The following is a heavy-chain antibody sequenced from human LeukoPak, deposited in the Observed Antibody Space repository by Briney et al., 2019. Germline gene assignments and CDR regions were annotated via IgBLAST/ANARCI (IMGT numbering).Heavy chain of an antibody. CDR1: GYTFTSYY. J-gene: IGHJ4*02. CDR3: ATQSSGRDSSGWNADY. Sequence: ASVKVSCKASGYTFTSYYMHWVRQAPGQGLEWMGIINPSGGRTSYAQKFQGRVTITADESTSTAYMGLSSLRSEDTAVYYCATQSSGRDSSGWNADYWGQGTLVTVSS. V-gene: IGHV1-46*01. D-gene: IGHD6-19*01. CDR2: INPSGGRT.